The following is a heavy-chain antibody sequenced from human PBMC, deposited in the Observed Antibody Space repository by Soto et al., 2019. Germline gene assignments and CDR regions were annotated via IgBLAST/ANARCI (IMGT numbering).Heavy chain of an antibody. J-gene: IGHJ6*02. V-gene: IGHV3-7*03. D-gene: IGHD4-17*01. CDR2: IKGDGSVT. CDR3: ARMESSGDYGDYLYYYYYGMDV. Sequence: GGSLRLSCAASGFTFSNFWMSWARQAPGKGLEWVANIKGDGSVTQYVASVEGRFTISRDNAKYSLYLQMNSLRAEDTAVYYCARMESSGDYGDYLYYYYYGMDVWGQGTTVTVSS. CDR1: GFTFSNFW.